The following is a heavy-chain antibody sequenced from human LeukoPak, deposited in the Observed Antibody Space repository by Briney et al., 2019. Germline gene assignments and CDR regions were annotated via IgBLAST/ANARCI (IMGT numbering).Heavy chain of an antibody. Sequence: SVKVSCKASGGTFSSYAISWVRQAPRQGLEWMGGIIPIFGTANYAQKFQGRVTITADESTSTAYMELSSLRSEDTAVYYCARDYYDFWSGHRGDYYMDVWGKGTTVTVSS. D-gene: IGHD3-3*01. CDR2: IIPIFGTA. V-gene: IGHV1-69*13. J-gene: IGHJ6*03. CDR1: GGTFSSYA. CDR3: ARDYYDFWSGHRGDYYMDV.